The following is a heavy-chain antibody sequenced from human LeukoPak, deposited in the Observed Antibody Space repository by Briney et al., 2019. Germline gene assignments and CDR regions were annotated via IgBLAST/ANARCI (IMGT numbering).Heavy chain of an antibody. CDR3: AKDMRYYYGSGITN. CDR2: IRYDGSNK. CDR1: EFSDGSNY. D-gene: IGHD3-10*01. V-gene: IGHV3-30*02. J-gene: IGHJ4*02. Sequence: PGGSLRLSCAASEFSDGSNYMTWVRQAPGKGLEWVAFIRYDGSNKYYADSVKGRFTISRDNSKNTLYLQMNSLRAEDTAVYYCAKDMRYYYGSGITNWGQGTLVTVSS.